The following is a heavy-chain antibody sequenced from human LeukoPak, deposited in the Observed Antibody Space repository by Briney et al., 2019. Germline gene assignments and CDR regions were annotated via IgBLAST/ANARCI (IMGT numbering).Heavy chain of an antibody. D-gene: IGHD4-17*01. Sequence: PGGSLRLSCEASGFNFNNYGMHWVRQAPGEGLEWVAALWFDGSHEYYADSVKGRFTISRDNFKNTLFMKMNALTAGDTAIYYCAKDASDFGDSYFDHWGQGTPVT. V-gene: IGHV3-33*06. J-gene: IGHJ4*02. CDR1: GFNFNNYG. CDR2: LWFDGSHE. CDR3: AKDASDFGDSYFDH.